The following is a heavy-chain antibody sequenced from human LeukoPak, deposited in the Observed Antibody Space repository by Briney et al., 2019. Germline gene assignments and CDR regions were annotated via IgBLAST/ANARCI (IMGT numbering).Heavy chain of an antibody. CDR1: GFTISSHW. J-gene: IGHJ3*02. CDR2: IKHDESET. Sequence: PGGSLRLSCAASGFTISSHWMSWVRQVPGKGLESVAHIKHDESETYYVGTVRGRFIISRDKAKNSLYLQTNSLRVEDTAVYHCARGPTDFDASDIWGHGTLVTVSS. V-gene: IGHV3-7*01. CDR3: ARGPTDFDASDI.